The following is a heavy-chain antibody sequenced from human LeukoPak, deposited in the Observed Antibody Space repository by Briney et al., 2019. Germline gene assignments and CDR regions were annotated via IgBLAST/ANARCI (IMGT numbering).Heavy chain of an antibody. V-gene: IGHV3-11*04. D-gene: IGHD2-15*01. J-gene: IGHJ5*02. Sequence: GGSLRLSCAASGFSFSDYYMSWIRQVPGKGLEWISYISGTGKTIYYADSVKGRFTISRDNSKNTLYLQMNSLRAEDTAVYYCARGQDIVVVVAATDHIYNWFDPWGQGTLVTVSS. CDR1: GFSFSDYY. CDR2: ISGTGKTI. CDR3: ARGQDIVVVVAATDHIYNWFDP.